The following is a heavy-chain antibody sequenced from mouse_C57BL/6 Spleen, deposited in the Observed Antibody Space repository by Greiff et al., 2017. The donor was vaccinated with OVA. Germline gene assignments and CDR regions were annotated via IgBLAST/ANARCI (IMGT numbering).Heavy chain of an antibody. D-gene: IGHD4-1*01. CDR3: ARMANWDIFDY. CDR1: GYTFTDYN. Sequence: EVQLQQSGPELVKPGASVKIPCKASGYTFTDYNMDWVKQSHGKSLEWIGDINPNNGGTIYNQKFKGKATLTVDKSSSTAYMALRSLTSEDTAVYYCARMANWDIFDYWGQGTTLTVSS. J-gene: IGHJ2*01. V-gene: IGHV1-18*01. CDR2: INPNNGGT.